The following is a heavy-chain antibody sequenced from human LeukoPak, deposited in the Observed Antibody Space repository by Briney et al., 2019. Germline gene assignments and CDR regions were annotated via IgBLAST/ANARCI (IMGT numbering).Heavy chain of an antibody. Sequence: SETLSLTCTVSGGSISSYYWSWIRQPPGKGLEWIGYIYYSGSTNYNPSLKSRVTISVDTSKNQFSLKLSSVTAADTAVYYCARSSSWYGNWFDPWGQGTLVTVS. CDR1: GGSISSYY. CDR3: ARSSSWYGNWFDP. J-gene: IGHJ5*02. V-gene: IGHV4-59*01. CDR2: IYYSGST. D-gene: IGHD6-13*01.